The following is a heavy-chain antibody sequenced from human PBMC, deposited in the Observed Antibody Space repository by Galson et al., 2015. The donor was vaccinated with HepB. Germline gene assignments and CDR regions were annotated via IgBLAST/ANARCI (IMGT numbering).Heavy chain of an antibody. V-gene: IGHV1-69*04. Sequence: SCKASGGTFSSYAISWVRQAPGQGLEWMGRIIPILGIANYAQKFQGRVTITADKSTSTAYMELSSLRSEDTAVYYCASPTGSYYKEDAFDIWGQGTMVTVSS. CDR1: GGTFSSYA. D-gene: IGHD3-10*01. CDR2: IIPILGIA. CDR3: ASPTGSYYKEDAFDI. J-gene: IGHJ3*02.